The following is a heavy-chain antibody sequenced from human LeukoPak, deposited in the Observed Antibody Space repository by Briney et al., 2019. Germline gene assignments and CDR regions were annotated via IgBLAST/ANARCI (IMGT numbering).Heavy chain of an antibody. CDR2: ISWNSGSI. D-gene: IGHD1-26*01. V-gene: IGHV3-9*01. Sequence: GGSLRLSCAASGFTFDDYAMHWVRQAPGKGLEWVSGISWNSGSIGYADSVKGRFTISRDNAKNSLYLQMNSLRAEDAALYYCAKDIAWEPRGYAFDIWGQGTMVTVSS. J-gene: IGHJ3*02. CDR1: GFTFDDYA. CDR3: AKDIAWEPRGYAFDI.